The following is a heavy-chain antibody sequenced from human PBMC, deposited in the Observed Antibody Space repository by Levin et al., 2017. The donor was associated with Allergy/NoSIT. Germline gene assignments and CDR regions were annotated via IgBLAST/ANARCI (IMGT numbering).Heavy chain of an antibody. Sequence: LSLTCAASGFTFSSYAMSWVRQGPGKGLEWVSAISGSGGSTYYAESVKGRFTISRDNSKNTLYLQMNSLRAEDTAVYYCAKDGFYCSGGRCYSEYFQHWGQGTLVTVSS. D-gene: IGHD2-15*01. CDR2: ISGSGGST. V-gene: IGHV3-23*01. CDR3: AKDGFYCSGGRCYSEYFQH. CDR1: GFTFSSYA. J-gene: IGHJ1*01.